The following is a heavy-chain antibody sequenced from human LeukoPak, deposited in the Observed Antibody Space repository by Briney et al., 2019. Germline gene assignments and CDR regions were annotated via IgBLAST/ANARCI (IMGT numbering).Heavy chain of an antibody. V-gene: IGHV1-18*01. CDR1: GYTFTSYE. CDR2: ISAYNGNT. D-gene: IGHD3-10*01. Sequence: ASVKVSCKATGYTFTSYEIHWVRQAPGQGLEWMGWISAYNGNTNYAQKLQGRVTMTTDTSTSTAHMELKSLRSDDTAVYYCARFPGGMVRGVIRSYFGYWGQGTLVTVSS. J-gene: IGHJ4*02. CDR3: ARFPGGMVRGVIRSYFGY.